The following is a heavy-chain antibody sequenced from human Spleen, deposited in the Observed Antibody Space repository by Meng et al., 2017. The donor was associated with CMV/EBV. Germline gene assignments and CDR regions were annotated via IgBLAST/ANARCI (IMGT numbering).Heavy chain of an antibody. J-gene: IGHJ5*02. V-gene: IGHV3-48*04. D-gene: IGHD2-2*01. Sequence: GESLKISCAASRFTISSYSMNWVRQAPGKGLEWVSYISSSSTIYYADSVKGRFTISRDNAKNSLYLQLNSLRGEDTAVYYCARLTGHCSSTSCYYWLDPWGQGTLVTVSS. CDR3: ARLTGHCSSTSCYYWLDP. CDR2: ISSSSTI. CDR1: RFTISSYS.